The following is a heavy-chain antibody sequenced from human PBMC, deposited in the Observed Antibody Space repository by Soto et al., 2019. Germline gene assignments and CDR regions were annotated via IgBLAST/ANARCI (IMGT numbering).Heavy chain of an antibody. CDR2: IGSGGGTI. CDR3: ARRRDFLDY. CDR1: GFTFSDYY. J-gene: IGHJ4*02. D-gene: IGHD3-3*01. V-gene: IGHV3-11*01. Sequence: GGSLRLSCAASGFTFSDYYMTWIRQAPGKGLEWVSYIGSGGGTIYYADSVKGRFTISSDNAKSSLYLQMNSLRAEDTAVYYCARRRDFLDYWGQGTLVTVSS.